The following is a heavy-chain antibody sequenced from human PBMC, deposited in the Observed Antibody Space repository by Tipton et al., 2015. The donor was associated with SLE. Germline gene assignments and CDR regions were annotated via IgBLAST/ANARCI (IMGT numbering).Heavy chain of an antibody. Sequence: TLSLTCTVSGGSINTGVYYWGWIRQSPGKGLDWIGSVYYSGSTYYNPSLKSRVTISVDASKDQFSLKLTSVTAADTAVYYCARGDKMSSAFYDYWGQGTLVTVSS. CDR1: GGSINTGVYY. J-gene: IGHJ4*02. CDR3: ARGDKMSSAFYDY. V-gene: IGHV4-39*07. D-gene: IGHD6-6*01. CDR2: VYYSGST.